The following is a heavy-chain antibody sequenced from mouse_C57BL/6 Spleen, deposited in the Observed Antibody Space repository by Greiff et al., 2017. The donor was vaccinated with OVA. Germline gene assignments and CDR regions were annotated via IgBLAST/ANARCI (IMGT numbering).Heavy chain of an antibody. CDR1: GYTFTSYW. V-gene: IGHV1-53*01. Sequence: QVQLQQPGTELVKPGASVKLSCKASGYTFTSYWMHWVKQRPGQGLEWIGDINPGNGGTNYNEKFKSKATLTVDTSSSTAYMQLSSLTSEDSVVYYCARVWYYGSSYRSYYFDYWGQGTTLTVSA. J-gene: IGHJ2*01. D-gene: IGHD1-1*01. CDR2: INPGNGGT. CDR3: ARVWYYGSSYRSYYFDY.